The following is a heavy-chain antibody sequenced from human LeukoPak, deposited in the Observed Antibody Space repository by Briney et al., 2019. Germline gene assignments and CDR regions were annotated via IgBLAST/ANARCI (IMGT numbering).Heavy chain of an antibody. CDR1: GFTVSSNY. J-gene: IGHJ4*02. CDR3: AREVASGVTDY. Sequence: GGSLRLSCAASGFTVSSNYMSWVRQAPRKGLEWVSVIYSGGSTYYADSVKGRFTISRDNSKNTLYLQMNSLRAEDTAVYYCAREVASGVTDYWGQGTLVTVSS. D-gene: IGHD5-12*01. V-gene: IGHV3-66*01. CDR2: IYSGGST.